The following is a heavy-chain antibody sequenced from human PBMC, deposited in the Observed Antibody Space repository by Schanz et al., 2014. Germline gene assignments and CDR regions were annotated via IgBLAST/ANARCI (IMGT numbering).Heavy chain of an antibody. CDR3: ARDGDRFYHNYYMDV. V-gene: IGHV3-13*01. CDR1: GFTFSSYA. CDR2: IGYLGDT. D-gene: IGHD4-17*01. Sequence: EVQLVESGGGLVQPGGSLRLSCAASGFTFSSYAMSWVRQAPGKGLEWVSTIGYLGDTYYPDSVKGRFTVSRDSGQNSLYLQMNSLRAGDTAVYYCARDGDRFYHNYYMDVWGKGTTVTVSS. J-gene: IGHJ6*03.